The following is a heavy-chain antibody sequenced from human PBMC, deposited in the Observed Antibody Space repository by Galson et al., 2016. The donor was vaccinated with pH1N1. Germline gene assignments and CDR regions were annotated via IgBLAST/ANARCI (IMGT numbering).Heavy chain of an antibody. D-gene: IGHD3-10*01. V-gene: IGHV1-69*13. Sequence: SVKVSCKVSGGPFKTYTFSWVRQAPGQGLEWMARIIPMFGTTNYAQNFQDRVTITADESTGTVYMELNSLTSEDTAVYYCARDVRTYYISWTDAFDIWGQGTMVIVSS. CDR1: GGPFKTYT. CDR2: IIPMFGTT. CDR3: ARDVRTYYISWTDAFDI. J-gene: IGHJ3*02.